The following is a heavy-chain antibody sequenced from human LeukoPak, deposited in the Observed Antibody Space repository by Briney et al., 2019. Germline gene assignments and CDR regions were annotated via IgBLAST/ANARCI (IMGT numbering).Heavy chain of an antibody. D-gene: IGHD3-10*01. Sequence: GGSLRLSCAASGFTFSSYAMSWVRQAPGKGLEWGSAISGSGGSTYYADSVKGRFTISRDNSKNTLYLQMNSLRAEDTAVYYCAQDSFITMVRGVINYWGQGTLVTVSS. V-gene: IGHV3-23*01. CDR1: GFTFSSYA. J-gene: IGHJ4*02. CDR3: AQDSFITMVRGVINY. CDR2: ISGSGGST.